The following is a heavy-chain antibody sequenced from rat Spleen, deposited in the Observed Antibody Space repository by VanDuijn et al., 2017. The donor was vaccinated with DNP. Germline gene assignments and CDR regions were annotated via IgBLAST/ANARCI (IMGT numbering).Heavy chain of an antibody. CDR2: ISSGGST. V-gene: IGHV2S8*01. CDR3: ARNGLPYFDY. D-gene: IGHD4-1*01. Sequence: QVQLKESGPGLVQPSQTLSLTCTVSGFSLTNYGVSWVRQPPGKGLEWIAAISSGGSTYYNSALKSRLSISRDTSKSQVFLKMNSLQTEDTAMYFCARNGLPYFDYWGQGVMVTVSS. CDR1: GFSLTNYG. J-gene: IGHJ2*01.